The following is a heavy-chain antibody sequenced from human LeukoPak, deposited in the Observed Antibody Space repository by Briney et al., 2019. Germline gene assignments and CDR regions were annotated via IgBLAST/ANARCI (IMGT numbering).Heavy chain of an antibody. CDR3: ARAGDDYDFWSGYYGYDY. CDR1: GFTFSDYY. V-gene: IGHV3-74*01. D-gene: IGHD3-3*01. J-gene: IGHJ4*02. CDR2: INSDGSST. Sequence: GGSLRLSCAASGFTFSDYYMSWIRQAPGEGLVWVSRINSDGSSTSYADSVKGRFTISRDNAKNTLYLQMNSLRAEDTAVYCCARAGDDYDFWSGYYGYDYWGQGTLVTVSS.